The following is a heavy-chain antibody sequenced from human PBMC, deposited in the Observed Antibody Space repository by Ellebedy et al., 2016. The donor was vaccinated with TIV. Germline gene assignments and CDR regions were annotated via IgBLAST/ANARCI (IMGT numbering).Heavy chain of an antibody. Sequence: MPSETLSLTCAVYGGSFSGYFWSWMRQPPRKGLEWIGEINHSGSTNYNSSLKSRVTISLDTSKNQFSLKLSSVTAADTAVYYCSRGVTDQNWGQGILVTVSS. V-gene: IGHV4-34*01. CDR2: INHSGST. J-gene: IGHJ4*02. CDR1: GGSFSGYF. D-gene: IGHD2-21*02. CDR3: SRGVTDQN.